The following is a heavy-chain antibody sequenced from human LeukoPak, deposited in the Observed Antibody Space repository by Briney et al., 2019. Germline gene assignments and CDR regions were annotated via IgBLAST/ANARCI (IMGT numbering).Heavy chain of an antibody. CDR3: ARDRRYYYDSSGGDYYYYYGMDV. CDR1: GFTFSDYY. D-gene: IGHD3-22*01. V-gene: IGHV3-11*06. Sequence: GGSLRLSCAASGFTFSDYYMSWIRQAPGKGLEWVSYISSSSSYTNYADSVKGRFTISRDNAKNSLYLQMNSLRAEDTAVYYCARDRRYYYDSSGGDYYYYYGMDVWGQGTTVTVSS. CDR2: ISSSSSYT. J-gene: IGHJ6*02.